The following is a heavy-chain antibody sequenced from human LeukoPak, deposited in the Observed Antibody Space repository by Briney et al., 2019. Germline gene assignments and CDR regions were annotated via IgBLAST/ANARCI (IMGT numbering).Heavy chain of an antibody. Sequence: SQTLSLTCAISGDIVSSSSATWNWIRQSPSRGLEWLVRTYYKSKWYNDYAVSVKSRITINPDTSSNQFSLQLNSVTPEDTAVYYCAREGVTLVRGVVLDYYGMGVWGQGTTVTVSS. CDR1: GDIVSSSSAT. CDR3: AREGVTLVRGVVLDYYGMGV. D-gene: IGHD3-10*01. CDR2: TYYKSKWYN. J-gene: IGHJ6*02. V-gene: IGHV6-1*01.